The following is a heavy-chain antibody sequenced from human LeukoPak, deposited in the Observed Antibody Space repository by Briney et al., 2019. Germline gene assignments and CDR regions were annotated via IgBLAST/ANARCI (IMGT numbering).Heavy chain of an antibody. CDR3: ARGMFSTMIVVVIRGTFDY. V-gene: IGHV4-39*01. J-gene: IGHJ4*02. CDR1: GGSISSSSYY. D-gene: IGHD3-22*01. Sequence: SETLSLTCTVSGGSISSSSYYWGWIRQPPGKGLEWIGSIYYSGSTYYNPSVKSRVTISVDTSKNQFSLKLSSVTAADTAVYYCARGMFSTMIVVVIRGTFDYWGQGTLVTVSS. CDR2: IYYSGST.